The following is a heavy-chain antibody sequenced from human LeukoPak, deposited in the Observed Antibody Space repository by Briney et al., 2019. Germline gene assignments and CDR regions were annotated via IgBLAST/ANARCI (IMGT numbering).Heavy chain of an antibody. CDR3: ARPPTNY. CDR2: INHSGST. J-gene: IGHJ4*02. V-gene: IGHV4-34*01. D-gene: IGHD5-12*01. CDR1: GGSFSGYY. Sequence: SETLSLTCAVYGGSFSGYYWSWIRQPPGKGLEWIGEINHSGSTNYNPSLKSRVTISVDTSKNQFSLKLSSVTAADTAVYYCARPPTNYWGQGTLVTVSS.